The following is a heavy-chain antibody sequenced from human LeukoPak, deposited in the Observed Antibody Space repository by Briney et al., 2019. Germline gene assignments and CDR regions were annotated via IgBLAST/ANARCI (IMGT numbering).Heavy chain of an antibody. CDR3: ARVLLTTGMVMAGSDP. D-gene: IGHD1-1*01. J-gene: IGHJ5*02. Sequence: ASVKVSCKASGYTFTGYYMHWVRQAPGQGLEWMGWINPNSGGTNYAQKFQGRVTMTRDTSISTAYMELSRLRSDDTAVYYCARVLLTTGMVMAGSDPWGQGTLVTVSS. CDR1: GYTFTGYY. CDR2: INPNSGGT. V-gene: IGHV1-2*02.